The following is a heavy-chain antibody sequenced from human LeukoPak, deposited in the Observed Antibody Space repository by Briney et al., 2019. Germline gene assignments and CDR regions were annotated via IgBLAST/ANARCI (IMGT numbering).Heavy chain of an antibody. CDR1: GGSISSGSYY. CDR3: ARVNRFLEWSNDY. V-gene: IGHV4-61*02. J-gene: IGHJ4*02. Sequence: PSQTLSLTCTVSGGSISSGSYYWSWIRQPAGKGLEWIGRIYTSGSTNYNPSLKSRVTISVDTSKNQFSLKLSSVTAADTAVDYCARVNRFLEWSNDYWGQGTLVTVSS. D-gene: IGHD3-3*01. CDR2: IYTSGST.